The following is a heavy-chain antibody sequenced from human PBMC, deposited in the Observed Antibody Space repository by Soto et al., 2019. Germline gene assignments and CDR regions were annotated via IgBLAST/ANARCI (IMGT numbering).Heavy chain of an antibody. V-gene: IGHV1-8*01. D-gene: IGHD5-12*01. Sequence: GASVKVSCKASGYTFTSYDINWVRQATGQGLEWMGWMNPNSGNTGYAQKFQGRVTMTRNTSISTAYMELSSLRSEDTAVYYCARSYSGYALFGENWFDPWGQGTLVTVSS. CDR1: GYTFTSYD. J-gene: IGHJ5*02. CDR2: MNPNSGNT. CDR3: ARSYSGYALFGENWFDP.